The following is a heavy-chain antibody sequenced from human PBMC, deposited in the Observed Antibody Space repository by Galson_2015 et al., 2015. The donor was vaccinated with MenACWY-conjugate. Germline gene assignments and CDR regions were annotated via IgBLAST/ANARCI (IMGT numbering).Heavy chain of an antibody. CDR3: VRVRGHSGYDYSDY. Sequence: SLRLSCAASGFTFRYAYMSWLRQAPGKGLEWISYISNSGSFTNYADSVKGRFTISRDNAKKSLYLQMNSLRAEDTAVFYCVRVRGHSGYDYSDYWGQGTLVTVYS. CDR1: GFTFRYAY. V-gene: IGHV3-11*06. D-gene: IGHD5-12*01. J-gene: IGHJ4*02. CDR2: ISNSGSFT.